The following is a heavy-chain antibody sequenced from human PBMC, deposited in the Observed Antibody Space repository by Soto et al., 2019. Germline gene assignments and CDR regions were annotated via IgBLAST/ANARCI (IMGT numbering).Heavy chain of an antibody. J-gene: IGHJ5*02. CDR2: IIPIFGTA. Sequence: QVQLVQSGAEVKKPGSSVKVSCKASGGTFSSYAISWVRQAPGQGLEWMGGIIPIFGTANYEKKFQGRVTITADEYTSTAYMELSSLSSEDTAVYYCARESVPDRLQNWFDPCGQGTLVTVSS. V-gene: IGHV1-69*01. CDR1: GGTFSSYA. D-gene: IGHD3-10*01. CDR3: ARESVPDRLQNWFDP.